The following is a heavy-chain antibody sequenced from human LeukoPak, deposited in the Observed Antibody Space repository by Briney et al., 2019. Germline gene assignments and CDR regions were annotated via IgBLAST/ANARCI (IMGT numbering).Heavy chain of an antibody. CDR3: AKDKSKRDFWSGYYPDY. J-gene: IGHJ4*02. CDR2: ISYDGSNK. V-gene: IGHV3-30*19. Sequence: HPGGSLRLSCAASGFTFSSYGMRWVRQAPGKGLEWVAVISYDGSNKYYADSVKGRFTISRDNSKNTLYLQMNSLRAEDTAVYYCAKDKSKRDFWSGYYPDYWGQGTLVTVSS. D-gene: IGHD3-3*01. CDR1: GFTFSSYG.